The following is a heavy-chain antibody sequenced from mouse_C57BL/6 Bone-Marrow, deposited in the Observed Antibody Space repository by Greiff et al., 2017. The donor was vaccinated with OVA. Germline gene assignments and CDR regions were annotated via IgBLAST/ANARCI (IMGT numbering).Heavy chain of an antibody. V-gene: IGHV5-12*01. CDR3: ARLYYYGWYFDV. D-gene: IGHD1-1*01. J-gene: IGHJ1*03. CDR2: ISNGGGST. CDR1: GFTFSDYY. Sequence: EVQLVESGGGLVQPGGSLKLSCAASGFTFSDYYMYWVRQTPEKRLEWVAYISNGGGSTYYPDTVKGRFTISRDNATNTLYLQMSRLKSEDTAMYYCARLYYYGWYFDVWGTGTTVTVSS.